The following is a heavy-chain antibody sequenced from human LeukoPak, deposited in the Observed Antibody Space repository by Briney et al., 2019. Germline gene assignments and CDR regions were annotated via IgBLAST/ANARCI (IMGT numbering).Heavy chain of an antibody. CDR3: ARGVERATIKYQGNLFDP. Sequence: GASVRVSCKASGYTFTIYGISWVRQAPGQGLEWMGWISAYNGNTNYAQKLQGRVTMTTDTSTSTAYMELRSLRSDDTAVYYCARGVERATIKYQGNLFDPWGQGTLVTVSS. V-gene: IGHV1-18*01. CDR2: ISAYNGNT. J-gene: IGHJ5*02. D-gene: IGHD5-24*01. CDR1: GYTFTIYG.